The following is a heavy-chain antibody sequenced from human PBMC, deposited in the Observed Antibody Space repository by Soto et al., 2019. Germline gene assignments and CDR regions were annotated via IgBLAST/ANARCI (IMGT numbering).Heavy chain of an antibody. CDR3: ARAAKRYFDY. CDR1: GVTFNTFA. Sequence: QVQLVQSGAEVKKPGSSVKVSCKTSGVTFNTFAISWVRQAPGQGLEYMGGIIPVLGPANYAQRFQGRVTITADKSTSTAYLELSNLTSEDTAVYYCARAAKRYFDYLGQGTLVTVSS. V-gene: IGHV1-69*06. J-gene: IGHJ4*02. CDR2: IIPVLGPA.